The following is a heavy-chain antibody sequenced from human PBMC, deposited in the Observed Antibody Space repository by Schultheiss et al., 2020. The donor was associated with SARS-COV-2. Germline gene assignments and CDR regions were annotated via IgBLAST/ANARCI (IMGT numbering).Heavy chain of an antibody. D-gene: IGHD2-21*02. Sequence: GGSLRLSCAASGFTFSSYEMNWVRQAPGKGLEWVSYISSSGSTIYYADSVKGRFTISRDNAKNSLYLQMNSLRAEDTAVYYCARWVTQGHYWGQGTLVTVSS. CDR3: ARWVTQGHY. V-gene: IGHV3-48*03. J-gene: IGHJ4*02. CDR2: ISSSGSTI. CDR1: GFTFSSYE.